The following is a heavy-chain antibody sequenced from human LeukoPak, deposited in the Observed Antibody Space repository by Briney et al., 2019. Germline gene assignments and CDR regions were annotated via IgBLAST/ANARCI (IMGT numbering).Heavy chain of an antibody. CDR3: ARDLEGYHYGSGNYPQ. J-gene: IGHJ4*02. V-gene: IGHV1-2*02. CDR2: INPNSGGT. D-gene: IGHD3-10*01. CDR1: GYTFTGYY. Sequence: ASVKVSCKASGYTFTGYYIHWLRQAPGQGLEWMGFINPNSGGTNYAQKFQGRVTMTRDTSISTAYMELSSLPSDDPVVYYCARDLEGYHYGSGNYPQWGQGTLITVSS.